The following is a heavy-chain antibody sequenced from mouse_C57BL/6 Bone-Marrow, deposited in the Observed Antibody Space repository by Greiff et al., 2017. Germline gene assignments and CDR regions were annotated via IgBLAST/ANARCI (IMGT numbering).Heavy chain of an antibody. CDR3: GRGSRHDY. V-gene: IGHV1-55*01. CDR1: GYTFTSYW. D-gene: IGHD1-1*01. Sequence: QVQLQQPGAELVKPGASVKLSCKASGYTFTSYWITWVKQRPGQGLEWIGAIYPGCGSTNYNDKFKSKATLTVDTSSSTAYMQLSSLTSVDSAVYYCGRGSRHDYWGQGTTLTVSS. J-gene: IGHJ2*01. CDR2: IYPGCGST.